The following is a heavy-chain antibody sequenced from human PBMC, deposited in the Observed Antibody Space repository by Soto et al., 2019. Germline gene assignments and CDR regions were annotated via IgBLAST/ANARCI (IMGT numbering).Heavy chain of an antibody. CDR2: ISHDGSTR. D-gene: IGHD3-9*01. CDR3: AKPFHELGYHYDIWYFDL. CDR1: GFTFSSYG. J-gene: IGHJ2*01. V-gene: IGHV3-30*18. Sequence: QVQLVESGGGVVQPGSSLRLSCVASGFTFSSYGMHWVRQAPDKGLEWVAVISHDGSTRYYADSVKGRFTISRDNSKNTVYLQMNSLRVEDTAVYYCAKPFHELGYHYDIWYFDLWGRGTLVTVSS.